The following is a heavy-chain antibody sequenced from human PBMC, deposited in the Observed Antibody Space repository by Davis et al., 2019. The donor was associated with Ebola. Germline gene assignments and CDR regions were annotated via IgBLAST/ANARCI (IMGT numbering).Heavy chain of an antibody. CDR2: IIPIFGTA. V-gene: IGHV1-69*06. CDR3: ARDRVQQLVPGGWFDP. J-gene: IGHJ5*02. D-gene: IGHD6-13*01. Sequence: SVKVSCKASGGTFSSYAIIWVRQASGQGFEWMGGIIPIFGTANYAQKFQGRVTITADKSTSTAYMELSSLRSEDTAVYYCARDRVQQLVPGGWFDPWGQGTLVTVSS. CDR1: GGTFSSYA.